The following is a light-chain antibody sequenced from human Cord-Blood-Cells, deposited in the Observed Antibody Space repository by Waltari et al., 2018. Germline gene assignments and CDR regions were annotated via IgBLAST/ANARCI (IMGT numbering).Light chain of an antibody. CDR1: SSHVGGYNY. Sequence: QSALTQPASVSGSPGQSITIPCTGPSSHVGGYNYVYWYQQHPGKAPKLMIYEVSNRPSGVSNRFSGSKSGNTASLTISGLQAEDEADYYCSSYTSSSTYVFGTGTKVTVL. J-gene: IGLJ1*01. CDR2: EVS. CDR3: SSYTSSSTYV. V-gene: IGLV2-14*01.